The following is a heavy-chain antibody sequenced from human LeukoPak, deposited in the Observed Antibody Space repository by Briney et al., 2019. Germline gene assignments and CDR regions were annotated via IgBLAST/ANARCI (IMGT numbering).Heavy chain of an antibody. V-gene: IGHV1-2*02. CDR2: INPYSGDT. J-gene: IGHJ4*02. Sequence: ASVKVSCKASGYTFTGYYMHWVRQAPGQGLEWMGWINPYSGDTMYAQKFQGRVTMTRDTSISTAYMELNRLRSDDTAVYYCAKAMAGGGTYSVFDYWGQGTLVTVSS. D-gene: IGHD1-26*01. CDR3: AKAMAGGGTYSVFDY. CDR1: GYTFTGYY.